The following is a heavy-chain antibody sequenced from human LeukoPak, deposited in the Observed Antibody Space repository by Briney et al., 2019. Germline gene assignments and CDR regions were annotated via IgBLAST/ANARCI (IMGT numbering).Heavy chain of an antibody. CDR2: IYPGDSDT. CDR1: GYSFTSYW. Sequence: GESLKISCQGSGYSFTSYWIGWVRQMPGKGLAWMGIIYPGDSDTRYSPSFQGQVTISADKSISTAYLQWSSLKASDTAMYYCARRRTWRGYSYGYDYWGQGTLVTVSS. J-gene: IGHJ4*02. D-gene: IGHD5-18*01. V-gene: IGHV5-51*01. CDR3: ARRRTWRGYSYGYDY.